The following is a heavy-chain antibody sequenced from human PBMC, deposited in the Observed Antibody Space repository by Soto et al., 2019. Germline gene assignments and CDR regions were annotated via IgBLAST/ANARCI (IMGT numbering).Heavy chain of an antibody. V-gene: IGHV3-21*01. CDR1: GFTFSSYS. Sequence: GGSLRLSCAASGFTFSSYSMNWVRQAPGKGLEWVSSISSSSSYIYYADSVKGRFTISRDNAKNSLYLQMNSLRAEDTAVYYCAREVGYSYGLYNYYYYMDVWGKGTTVTVSS. D-gene: IGHD5-18*01. CDR2: ISSSSSYI. J-gene: IGHJ6*03. CDR3: AREVGYSYGLYNYYYYMDV.